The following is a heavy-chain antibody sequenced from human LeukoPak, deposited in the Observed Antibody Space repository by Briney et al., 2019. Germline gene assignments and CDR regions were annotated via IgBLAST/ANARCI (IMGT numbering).Heavy chain of an antibody. V-gene: IGHV3-9*03. CDR1: GFTFSSYA. CDR2: ISWNSGNT. CDR3: AKDLNYDFSPSRARLRGGFDY. Sequence: GGSLRLSCAASGFTFSSYAMHWVRQVPGKGLEWVSGISWNSGNTGYVDSVKGRFTISRDNAKNSLYLQMNSLRVEDMALYYCAKDLNYDFSPSRARLRGGFDYWGQGTLVSVSS. J-gene: IGHJ4*02. D-gene: IGHD3-3*01.